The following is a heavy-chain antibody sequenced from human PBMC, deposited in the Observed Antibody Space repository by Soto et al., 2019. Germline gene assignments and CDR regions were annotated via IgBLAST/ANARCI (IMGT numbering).Heavy chain of an antibody. Sequence: VASVKVSFKASGYIFTAYYMHWVRQAPGQGPEWMGWINPDSGGTSYAPKFQGRVTMTRDTSSSTVYMELRRLRSDDTALYYCARDVAGDDYFDYWGQGTLVTVSS. CDR2: INPDSGGT. D-gene: IGHD6-19*01. CDR3: ARDVAGDDYFDY. CDR1: GYIFTAYY. J-gene: IGHJ4*02. V-gene: IGHV1-2*02.